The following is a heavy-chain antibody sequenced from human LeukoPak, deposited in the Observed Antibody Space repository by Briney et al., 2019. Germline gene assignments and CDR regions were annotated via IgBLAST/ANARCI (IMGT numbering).Heavy chain of an antibody. D-gene: IGHD2-2*01. CDR1: DGSKSGDI. CDR2: INHSGSP. V-gene: IGHV4-34*01. J-gene: IGHJ6*02. Sequence: PSETLSLTCGVSDGSKSGDIWTWIRQPPGKGLEWVGEINHSGSPNYNPSLKSRVSISVDISKNVFSLNLTSVTAADTAVYYCVQSTDQYFCGMDVWGQGISVTVSS. CDR3: VQSTDQYFCGMDV.